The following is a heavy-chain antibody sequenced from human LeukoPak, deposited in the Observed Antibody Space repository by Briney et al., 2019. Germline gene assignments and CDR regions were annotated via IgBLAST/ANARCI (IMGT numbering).Heavy chain of an antibody. CDR3: ARVGYSGRYYHAFEI. D-gene: IGHD1-26*01. CDR1: GYSIDSGFY. V-gene: IGHV4-38-2*02. J-gene: IGHJ3*02. Sequence: SETLSLTCTVSGYSIDSGFYWGWMRQPQGKGLEWIANIYHSGSTYYNPSLQSRVNISVDTSKNQFSLNLATVAATDTAMYYCARVGYSGRYYHAFEIWGQGTMVTVSS. CDR2: IYHSGST.